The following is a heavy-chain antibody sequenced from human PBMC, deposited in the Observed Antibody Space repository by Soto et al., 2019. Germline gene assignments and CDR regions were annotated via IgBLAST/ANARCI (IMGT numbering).Heavy chain of an antibody. CDR1: GFTFSDSG. D-gene: IGHD6-6*01. CDR3: GRSSRYGSSSGWGGGFDY. Sequence: QVQLVESGGGVVQPGGSLRLSCATSGFTFSDSGMHWVRQAPGKGLEWVAVIWSDGSDKSYADSVEGRFTISRDNSKNTLELQKSSLRAEDTGEYYWGRSSRYGSSSGWGGGFDYWGQGTLVTVSS. J-gene: IGHJ4*02. CDR2: IWSDGSDK. V-gene: IGHV3-33*01.